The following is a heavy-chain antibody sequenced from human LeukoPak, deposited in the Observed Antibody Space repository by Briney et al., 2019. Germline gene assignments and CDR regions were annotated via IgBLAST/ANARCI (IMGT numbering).Heavy chain of an antibody. J-gene: IGHJ4*02. D-gene: IGHD2-15*01. CDR2: INPSGGST. Sequence: ASVKVSCKASVYTFTNYYMHWVRQAPGQGLEWMGVINPSGGSTNYAQKFQGRVTMTRDTSTSPVYMELSSRSSEATAVYFCTREVGGCVWWLLRWGQGTLVTVSS. CDR3: TREVGGCVWWLLR. CDR1: VYTFTNYY. V-gene: IGHV1-46*01.